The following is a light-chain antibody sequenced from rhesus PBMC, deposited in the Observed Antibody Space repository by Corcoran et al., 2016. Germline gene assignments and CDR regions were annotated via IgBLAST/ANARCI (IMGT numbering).Light chain of an antibody. J-gene: IGKJ3*01. V-gene: IGKV3-31*02. CDR3: QETSDFFT. CDR2: GAS. CDR1: QSVSSY. Sequence: EIVMTQSPTTLSLSPGESATLSCRASQSVSSYLVWYQKKPGQPPRILIYGASSRATGIPDRFSGSGSGTDFSLTISSLEPEDFAVYYCQETSDFFTFGPGTTLDIK.